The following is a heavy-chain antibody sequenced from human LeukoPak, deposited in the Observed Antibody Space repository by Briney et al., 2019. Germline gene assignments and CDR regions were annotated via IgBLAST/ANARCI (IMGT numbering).Heavy chain of an antibody. CDR2: IRSKAYGGTT. CDR3: TTGILLWFGELSEN. V-gene: IGHV3-49*03. J-gene: IGHJ4*02. Sequence: GGSLRLSCTASGFTFGDYAMSWFRQAPGKGLEWVGFIRSKAYGGTTEYAASVKGRFTISRDDPKSIAYLQMNSLKTEDTAVYYCTTGILLWFGELSENWGQGTLVTVSS. CDR1: GFTFGDYA. D-gene: IGHD3-10*01.